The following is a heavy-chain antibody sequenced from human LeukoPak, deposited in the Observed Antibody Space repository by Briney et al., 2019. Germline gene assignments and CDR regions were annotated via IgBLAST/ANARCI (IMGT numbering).Heavy chain of an antibody. D-gene: IGHD5-18*01. CDR3: ARDLAYSRLDY. CDR1: GLTFSSSW. V-gene: IGHV3-7*01. J-gene: IGHJ4*02. Sequence: GGSLRLSCAVSGLTFSSSWMDWVRQAPGKGLEWVASINPDGNKKYSADSVKGRFTISRDNAENSPYLQMNSLRVEDTAFYYCARDLAYSRLDYWGQGMLVAVSS. CDR2: INPDGNKK.